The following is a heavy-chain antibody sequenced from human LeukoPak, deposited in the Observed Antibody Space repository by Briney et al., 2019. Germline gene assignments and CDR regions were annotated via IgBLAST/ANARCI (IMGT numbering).Heavy chain of an antibody. CDR2: IYYSGST. V-gene: IGHV4-59*12. D-gene: IGHD3-16*01. Sequence: PSETLSLTCTVSGGSISSYYWSWIRQPPGKGLEWIGYIYYSGSTNYNPSLKSRVTISVDTSKNQFSLKLSSVTAADTAVYYCARSLYAVGFDYWGQGTLVTVSS. CDR3: ARSLYAVGFDY. CDR1: GGSISSYY. J-gene: IGHJ4*02.